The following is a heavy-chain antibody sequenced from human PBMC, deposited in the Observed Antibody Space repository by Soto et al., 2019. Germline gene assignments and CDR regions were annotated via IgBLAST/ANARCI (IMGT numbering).Heavy chain of an antibody. CDR1: GGSISSYY. D-gene: IGHD2-15*01. CDR2: IYYSGST. CDR3: ARAPFYCSGGSCPLPFYYYYYYMDV. J-gene: IGHJ6*03. Sequence: SETLSLTCTVSGGSISSYYWSWIRQPPGKGLEWIGYIYYSGSTNYNPSLKSRVTISVDTSKNQFSLKLSSVTAADTAVYYCARAPFYCSGGSCPLPFYYYYYYMDVWGKGTTVTVSS. V-gene: IGHV4-59*01.